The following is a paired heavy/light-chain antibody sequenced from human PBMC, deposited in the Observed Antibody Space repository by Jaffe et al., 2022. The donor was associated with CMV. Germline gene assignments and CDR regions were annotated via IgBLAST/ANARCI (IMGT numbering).Light chain of an antibody. CDR1: QGIRND. CDR3: LQHNSYPHT. Sequence: DIQMTQSPSSLSASVGDRVTITCRASQGIRNDLGWYQQKPGKAPKRLIYGASNLQSGVPSRFSGSGSGTEFTLTISSLQPEDFATYYCLQHNSYPHTFGQGTKLEIK. CDR2: GAS. J-gene: IGKJ2*01. V-gene: IGKV1-17*01.
Heavy chain of an antibody. CDR2: ITGSGVST. Sequence: EVQLVESGGGLVQPGGSLRLSCAASGFTFSSYAMRWVRQAPGKGLEWVSGITGSGVSTYYADSVKGRFTISRDNSKNTLYLQMNSLRVEDTAVYYCAKTGSIMVATASIDYWGQGTLVTVSS. J-gene: IGHJ4*02. D-gene: IGHD2-21*02. CDR1: GFTFSSYA. CDR3: AKTGSIMVATASIDY. V-gene: IGHV3-23*04.